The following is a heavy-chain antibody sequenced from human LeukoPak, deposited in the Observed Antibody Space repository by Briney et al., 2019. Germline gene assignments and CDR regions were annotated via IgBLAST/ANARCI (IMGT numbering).Heavy chain of an antibody. J-gene: IGHJ6*02. CDR1: GDSVSSISVP. CDR3: SLARSEYHYGMDV. V-gene: IGHV6-1*01. CDR2: TYYRSKWYN. Sequence: SQTLSLTCAISGDSVSSISVPWNWIRQSPSRVLEWLGRTYYRSKWYNEYAVSVKSRINISPDTSKNQFSLQLTSVTPEDTAVYYCSLARSEYHYGMDVWGQGTTVTVSS.